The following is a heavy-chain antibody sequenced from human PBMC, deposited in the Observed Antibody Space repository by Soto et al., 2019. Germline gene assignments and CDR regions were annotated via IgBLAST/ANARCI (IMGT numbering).Heavy chain of an antibody. D-gene: IGHD4-17*01. Sequence: GGSLRLSCAASGFTFSSYAMHWVRQAPGKGLEWVAVISYDGSNKYYADSVKGRFTISRDNSKNTLYLQMNSLRAEDTAVYYCARDLGDYGDYGPHEYWGQGTLVTVSS. CDR2: ISYDGSNK. V-gene: IGHV3-30-3*01. J-gene: IGHJ4*02. CDR3: ARDLGDYGDYGPHEY. CDR1: GFTFSSYA.